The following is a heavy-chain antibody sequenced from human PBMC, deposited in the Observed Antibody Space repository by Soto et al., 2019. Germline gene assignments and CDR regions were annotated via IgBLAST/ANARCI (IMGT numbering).Heavy chain of an antibody. CDR2: IYWDDDK. D-gene: IGHD5-12*01. CDR1: GFSLSTRGVG. J-gene: IGHJ3*02. CDR3: AHSPGLPFYDAFDI. V-gene: IGHV2-5*02. Sequence: QITLKESGPPLVKPTQTLTLTCTFSGFSLSTRGVGVGWIRQPPGKALEWLALIYWDDDKRYSPSLKSRLTITKDTSKNQVVLTMTNMDPVDTATYYCAHSPGLPFYDAFDIWGQGTMVTVSS.